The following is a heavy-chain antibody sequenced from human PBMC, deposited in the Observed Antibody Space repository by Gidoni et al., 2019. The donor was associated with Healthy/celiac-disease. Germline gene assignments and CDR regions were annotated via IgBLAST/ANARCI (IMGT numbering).Heavy chain of an antibody. Sequence: EVQLVESGGGLVQPGGSLRPSCAASGFTFSSSEMNWVRQAPGKGLEWVSYISSSGSTIYYADSVKGRFTISRDNAKNSLYLQMNSLRAEDTAVYYCARDLKIFGVVMHDYYYGMDVWGQGTTVTVSS. J-gene: IGHJ6*02. CDR1: GFTFSSSE. CDR2: ISSSGSTI. D-gene: IGHD3-3*01. CDR3: ARDLKIFGVVMHDYYYGMDV. V-gene: IGHV3-48*03.